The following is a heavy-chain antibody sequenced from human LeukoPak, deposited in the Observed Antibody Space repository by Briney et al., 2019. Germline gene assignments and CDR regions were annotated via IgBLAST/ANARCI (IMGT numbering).Heavy chain of an antibody. CDR3: AKELDTMFFDY. D-gene: IGHD3-10*02. J-gene: IGHJ4*02. V-gene: IGHV3-43*01. CDR2: AGWAGGTT. CDR1: GFNFDRYT. Sequence: GSLRLSCATSGFNFDRYTIHWVRQAPGKGLEWVSLAGWAGGTTFYSDSVRGRFTISRDSGRKSVYLQMNSLTTDDTAFYFCAKELDTMFFDYWGQGALVTVSS.